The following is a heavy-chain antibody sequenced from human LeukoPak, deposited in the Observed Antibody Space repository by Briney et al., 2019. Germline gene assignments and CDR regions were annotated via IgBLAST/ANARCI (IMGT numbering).Heavy chain of an antibody. CDR3: ARDYYDSSGYFHWFDP. CDR2: IYYSGST. V-gene: IGHV4-31*02. Sequence: PSETLSLTCTVSGGSISSGDNYWSWIRQHPGKGPEWIGYIYYSGSTYYNPSLKSRVSILVDTSKNQFSLKLSSVTAADTAVYYCARDYYDSSGYFHWFDPWGQGTLVTVSS. J-gene: IGHJ5*02. CDR1: GGSISSGDNY. D-gene: IGHD3-22*01.